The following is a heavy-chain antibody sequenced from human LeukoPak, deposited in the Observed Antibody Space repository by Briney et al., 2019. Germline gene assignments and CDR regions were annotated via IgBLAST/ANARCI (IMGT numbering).Heavy chain of an antibody. D-gene: IGHD2-8*01. V-gene: IGHV3-9*01. Sequence: GRSLRLSCAASGFTLDDYAMHRVRQAPGKGLEWVSGISWNSGSIGYADSVKGRFTISRDNAKNSLYLQMNSLRAEDTALYYCAKGLCTNGVCYIFDYWGQGTLVTVSS. CDR3: AKGLCTNGVCYIFDY. J-gene: IGHJ4*02. CDR2: ISWNSGSI. CDR1: GFTLDDYA.